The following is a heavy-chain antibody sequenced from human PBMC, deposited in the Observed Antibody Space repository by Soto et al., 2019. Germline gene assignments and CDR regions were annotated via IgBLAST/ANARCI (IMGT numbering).Heavy chain of an antibody. CDR3: ARDVAIYSGYDSPVIY. V-gene: IGHV1-18*01. D-gene: IGHD5-12*01. Sequence: ASVKVSCKTSGYTFTSYGISWVRQAPGQGLEWMGWISTYKGSTNYAQKFQGRVTMTTDTSTSTAYMELRSLRSDDTAVYYCARDVAIYSGYDSPVIYWGQGTLVTVSS. J-gene: IGHJ4*02. CDR2: ISTYKGST. CDR1: GYTFTSYG.